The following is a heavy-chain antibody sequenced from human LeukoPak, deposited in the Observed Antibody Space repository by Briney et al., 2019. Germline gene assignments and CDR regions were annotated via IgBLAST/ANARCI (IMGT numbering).Heavy chain of an antibody. CDR3: ARDRGPGWFGP. J-gene: IGHJ5*02. V-gene: IGHV3-66*03. CDR2: IYSTGIT. D-gene: IGHD3-10*01. Sequence: GGSLRLSRTVSGFTVSSNYVSCVRQAPGNGLEWVSVIYSTGITFYAASVKGRFTTSRDNSKNTVYLQMNSLRPEDPAVYYCARDRGPGWFGPWGQGTLVTVSS. CDR1: GFTVSSNY.